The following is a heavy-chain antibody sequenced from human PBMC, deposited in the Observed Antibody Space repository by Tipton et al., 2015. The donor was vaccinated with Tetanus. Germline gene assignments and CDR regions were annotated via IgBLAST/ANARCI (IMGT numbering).Heavy chain of an antibody. V-gene: IGHV4-31*11. D-gene: IGHD6-13*01. CDR2: IYHSGST. CDR3: ARDPGIASAGLCFDP. Sequence: TLSLTCAVSGGSITSDNHYWSWIRQPPGKGLEWIGYIYHSGSTYYNASLKSRLDISLDTAKNQFSLRLTSVTVADTAVYYCARDPGIASAGLCFDPWGQGNLVTVSS. CDR1: GGSITSDNHY. J-gene: IGHJ5*02.